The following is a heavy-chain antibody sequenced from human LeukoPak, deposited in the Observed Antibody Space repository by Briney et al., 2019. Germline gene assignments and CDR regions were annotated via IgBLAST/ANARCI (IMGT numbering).Heavy chain of an antibody. CDR1: GFTVSTAY. Sequence: GGSLRLSCAASGFTVSTAYMSWVRQAPGKGLEWVSVIYSGGGTNYADSVKGRFTISRDNSKNTLYLQMNSLRAEDTAVYYCARDPPAIGGTGYWGQGTLVTVSS. J-gene: IGHJ4*02. D-gene: IGHD3-16*01. V-gene: IGHV3-53*01. CDR3: ARDPPAIGGTGY. CDR2: IYSGGGT.